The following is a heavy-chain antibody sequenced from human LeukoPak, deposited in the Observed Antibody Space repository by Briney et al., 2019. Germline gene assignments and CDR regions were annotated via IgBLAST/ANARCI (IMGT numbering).Heavy chain of an antibody. CDR1: GCSITGYH. V-gene: IGHV4-59*12. CDR2: VHLDGRT. CDR3: AREGGFYRPLDY. D-gene: IGHD3-3*01. Sequence: SETLSLTCTVSGCSITGYHWSWIRQPPGKGLEWIGEVHLDGRTNYNPSLESRLTMSVDVSENQVSLKLTSVTAADTAVYYCAREGGFYRPLDYSGQGTLVTVSS. J-gene: IGHJ4*02.